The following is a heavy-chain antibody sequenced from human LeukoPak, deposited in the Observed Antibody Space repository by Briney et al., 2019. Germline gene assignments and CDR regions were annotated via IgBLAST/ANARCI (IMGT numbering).Heavy chain of an antibody. J-gene: IGHJ4*02. Sequence: GASVKVSCKASGGTFSSYAISWVRQAPGQGLEWMGGIIPIFGTANYAQKFQGRVTITADESTSTAYMELRSLRSDDTAVYYCARDLVDTAMVMGSFDYWGQGTLVTVSS. CDR2: IIPIFGTA. CDR3: ARDLVDTAMVMGSFDY. D-gene: IGHD5-18*01. V-gene: IGHV1-69*13. CDR1: GGTFSSYA.